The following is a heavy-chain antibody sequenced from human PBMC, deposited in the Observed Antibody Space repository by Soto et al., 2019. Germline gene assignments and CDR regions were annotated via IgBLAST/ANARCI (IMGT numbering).Heavy chain of an antibody. Sequence: QVQLVQSGAEVKKPGSSVKVSCKASGGSFSTYGLNWVRLAPGQGLEWMGGIIPKVGTTNYAQKFLGRGTITADESTTTAYMELNYLRSEDTAVYFCARELDPYYGGNSLSLDYWGQGTRVTVSS. CDR1: GGSFSTYG. D-gene: IGHD4-17*01. CDR3: ARELDPYYGGNSLSLDY. V-gene: IGHV1-69*13. J-gene: IGHJ4*02. CDR2: IIPKVGTT.